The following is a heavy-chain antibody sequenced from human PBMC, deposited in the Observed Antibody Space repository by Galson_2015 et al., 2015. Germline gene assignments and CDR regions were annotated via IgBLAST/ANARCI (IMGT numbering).Heavy chain of an antibody. J-gene: IGHJ5*02. CDR2: ISSSSSYI. CDR1: GFTFSSYS. V-gene: IGHV3-21*01. D-gene: IGHD4-17*01. CDR3: ARGPWGYGDYGWFDP. Sequence: SLRLSCAASGFTFSSYSMNWVRQAPGKGLEWVSFISSSSSYIYYADSVKGRFTISRDNAKNSLYLQMNSLRAEDTAVYYCARGPWGYGDYGWFDPWGQGTLVTVSS.